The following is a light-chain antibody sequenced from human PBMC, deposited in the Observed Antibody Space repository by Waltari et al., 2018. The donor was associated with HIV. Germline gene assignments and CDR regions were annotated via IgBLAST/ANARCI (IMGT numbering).Light chain of an antibody. Sequence: QPVLTQPPSASASLGASVTLTCPLSSGYSNYKVDWYQQRPGKGPRFVMRVGAGGIVGSRGDGIPDRFSVLGSGLNRYLTIKNIQEEDEGDYHCGADHGSGSNFVYVFGTGTKVTVL. CDR2: VGAGGIVG. CDR1: SGYSNYK. V-gene: IGLV9-49*01. CDR3: GADHGSGSNFVYV. J-gene: IGLJ1*01.